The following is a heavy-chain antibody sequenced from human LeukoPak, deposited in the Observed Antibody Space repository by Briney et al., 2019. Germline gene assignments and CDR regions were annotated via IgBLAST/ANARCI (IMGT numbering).Heavy chain of an antibody. CDR1: GFTFSSYD. J-gene: IGHJ4*02. Sequence: GGSLRLSCAACGFTFSSYDMHWVPQPTGKGLECVSPIATAGDTHHPGSVKGQFTISRENANNSLYLQMNSLIAEDTAVYYCARDLAVAVAGADYWGQGTLVTVSS. CDR2: IATAGDT. D-gene: IGHD6-19*01. CDR3: ARDLAVAVAGADY. V-gene: IGHV3-13*03.